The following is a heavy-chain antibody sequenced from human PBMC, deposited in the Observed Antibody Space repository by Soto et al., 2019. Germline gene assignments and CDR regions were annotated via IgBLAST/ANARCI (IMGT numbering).Heavy chain of an antibody. CDR3: AGDFPAPGHIVSTSKGGYFDY. CDR1: GFTFSDYY. CDR2: ISSSGSTI. D-gene: IGHD5-12*01. Sequence: QVQLVESGGGLVKPGGSLRLSCAASGFTFSDYYMSWIRQAPGKGLEWVSYISSSGSTIYYADSVKGRFTISRDNAKNSLYLQMNSLRAEDTAVYYCAGDFPAPGHIVSTSKGGYFDYWGQGPLVTVSS. J-gene: IGHJ4*02. V-gene: IGHV3-11*01.